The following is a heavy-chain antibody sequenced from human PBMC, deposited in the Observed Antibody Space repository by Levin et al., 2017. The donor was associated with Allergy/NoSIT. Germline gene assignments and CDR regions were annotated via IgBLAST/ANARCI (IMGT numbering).Heavy chain of an antibody. CDR1: GFTFSSDW. D-gene: IGHD2-15*01. J-gene: IGHJ5*02. V-gene: IGHV3-74*01. CDR3: ARDPICSAGSCYSNWFDP. Sequence: GESLKISCAASGFTFSSDWMHWVRQAPGKGLVWVSRINSDGSSSNYADSVKGRFTISRDNAKNTLSLQMNSLRAEDTAVYYCARDPICSAGSCYSNWFDPWGQGTLVTVSS. CDR2: INSDGSSS.